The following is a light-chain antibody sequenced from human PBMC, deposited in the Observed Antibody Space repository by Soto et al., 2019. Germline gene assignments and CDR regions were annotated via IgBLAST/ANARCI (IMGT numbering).Light chain of an antibody. CDR3: HQRQSWPRT. J-gene: IGKJ1*01. CDR1: QYINTR. V-gene: IGKV3-11*01. Sequence: EIVLTQSPATLSSFPGDRVTLSCRASQYINTRLAWYPHRPGQAPSLLIYQTSIRAAGIPARFSASGSGTDFTLTISDVQPEDFALYYCHQRQSWPRTCGQGTKVDI. CDR2: QTS.